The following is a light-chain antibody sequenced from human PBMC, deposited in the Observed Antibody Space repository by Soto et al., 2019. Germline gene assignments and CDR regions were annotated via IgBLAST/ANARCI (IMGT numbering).Light chain of an antibody. CDR1: QNIGTS. CDR3: QQYQNLWT. Sequence: ILLQQPPAPLSLSPGERATLSCRAGQNIGTSLVWSQQKPGQSPRLLIYDESHRATGVPARFSGSGSGTESTLTIGRLQSDDSAVDYRQQYQNLWTVGQGTKVDIK. CDR2: DES. V-gene: IGKV3-11*01. J-gene: IGKJ1*01.